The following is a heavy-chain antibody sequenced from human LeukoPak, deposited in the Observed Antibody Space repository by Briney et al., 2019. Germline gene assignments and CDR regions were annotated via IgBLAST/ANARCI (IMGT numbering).Heavy chain of an antibody. CDR2: ISGSAGGT. V-gene: IGHV3-23*01. CDR3: AKLYSTGWYYFDY. Sequence: PGGSLRLSCAASGLSFSGFAMSWVRQAPGKGLEWVATISGSAGGTYYADSVKGRVTISRDNSKNTVYLQMNSLRAEDTAVYYCAKLYSTGWYYFDYWGQGTLVTVSS. J-gene: IGHJ4*02. CDR1: GLSFSGFA. D-gene: IGHD6-19*01.